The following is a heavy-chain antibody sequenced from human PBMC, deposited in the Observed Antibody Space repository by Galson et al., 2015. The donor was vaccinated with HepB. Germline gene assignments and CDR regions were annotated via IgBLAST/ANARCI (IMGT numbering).Heavy chain of an antibody. D-gene: IGHD5-18*01. V-gene: IGHV3-66*02. CDR1: GFTVSSNY. J-gene: IGHJ4*02. CDR2: IYSGGST. CDR3: ARDGGRGYSYGFVY. Sequence: SLRLSCAASGFTVSSNYMSWVRQAPGKGLEWVSVIYSGGSTYYADSVKGRFTISRDNSKNTLYLQVNSLRAEDTAVYYCARDGGRGYSYGFVYWGQGTLVTVSS.